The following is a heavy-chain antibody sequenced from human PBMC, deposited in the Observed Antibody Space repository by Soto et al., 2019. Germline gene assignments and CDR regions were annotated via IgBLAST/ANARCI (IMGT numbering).Heavy chain of an antibody. J-gene: IGHJ4*02. Sequence: AVKVSCKASGGTFSSYAISWVRQAPGQGLEWMGGIIPIFGTANYAQKFQGRVTITADKSTSTAYMELSSLRSEDTAVYYCAIEYYYDSSGYSDYWGQGTLVTVSS. CDR1: GGTFSSYA. CDR2: IIPIFGTA. CDR3: AIEYYYDSSGYSDY. D-gene: IGHD3-22*01. V-gene: IGHV1-69*06.